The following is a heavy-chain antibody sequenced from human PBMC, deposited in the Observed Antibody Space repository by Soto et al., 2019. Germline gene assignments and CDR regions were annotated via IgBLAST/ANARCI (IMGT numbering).Heavy chain of an antibody. V-gene: IGHV1-8*01. D-gene: IGHD6-19*01. CDR2: MNPNSGNT. CDR3: ARGPGSSDWRFSYYYMDV. Sequence: QVQLFQSGAGVKKPGASVKVSCTFTSYDINWVRQATGQGLEWMAWMNPNSGNTRYAQKFQGRVTMTRNTSNFTAYMELSSLRSEDTAVYYCARGPGSSDWRFSYYYMDVWGQGTTVTVSS. CDR1: FTSYD. J-gene: IGHJ6*02.